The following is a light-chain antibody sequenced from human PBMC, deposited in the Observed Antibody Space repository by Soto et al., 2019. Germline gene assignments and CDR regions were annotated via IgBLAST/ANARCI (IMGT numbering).Light chain of an antibody. CDR3: QQYNSYSPYT. Sequence: DIQMTQSPSTLSASVGDRVTITCRASQSISSWLAWYQQNPGKAPKPLIYKASILESGVPSRFSGSGSGTEFLLTISSLQPDDFATYYCQQYNSYSPYTFGEGTKLEIK. V-gene: IGKV1-5*03. J-gene: IGKJ2*01. CDR1: QSISSW. CDR2: KAS.